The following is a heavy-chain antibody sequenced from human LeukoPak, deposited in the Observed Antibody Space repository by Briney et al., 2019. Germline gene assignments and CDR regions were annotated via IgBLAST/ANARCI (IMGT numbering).Heavy chain of an antibody. CDR2: IYETGST. Sequence: SETLSLTCSVSGGSRSSSSYYWGWIRQPPGRGLEWIGNIYETGSTNYNPSLKSRVTISVDTSKNQFSLKLSSVTAADTAVYYCARSHWGPYGSRIANWFDPWGQGTLVTVSS. CDR1: GGSRSSSSYY. V-gene: IGHV4-39*07. D-gene: IGHD6-13*01. CDR3: ARSHWGPYGSRIANWFDP. J-gene: IGHJ5*02.